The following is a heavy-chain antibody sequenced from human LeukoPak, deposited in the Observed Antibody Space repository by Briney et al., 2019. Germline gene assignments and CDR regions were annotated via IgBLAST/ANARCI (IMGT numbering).Heavy chain of an antibody. D-gene: IGHD6-19*01. CDR1: GYTFTSYG. J-gene: IGHJ4*02. CDR3: AREANREWLETQDY. CDR2: ISAYNGNT. V-gene: IGHV1-18*01. Sequence: ASVKVSCKASGYTFTSYGISWVRQAPGQGLEWMGWISAYNGNTNYAQKLQGRVTMTTDTSTSTAYMELRSLRSDDTAVYYCAREANREWLETQDYWGQGTLVTVPS.